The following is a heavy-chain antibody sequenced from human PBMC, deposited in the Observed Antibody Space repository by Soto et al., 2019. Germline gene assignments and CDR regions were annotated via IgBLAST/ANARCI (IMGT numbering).Heavy chain of an antibody. CDR3: ARDGGPTGPLNYFDY. CDR1: GFTFSSYS. CDR2: ISSSSSYI. V-gene: IGHV3-21*01. D-gene: IGHD2-15*01. Sequence: GGSLRLSCAASGFTFSSYSMNWVRQAPGKGLEWVSSISSSSSYIYYADSVKGRFTISRDNAKNSLYLQMNSLRAEDTAVYYCARDGGPTGPLNYFDYWGQGTLVTVSS. J-gene: IGHJ4*02.